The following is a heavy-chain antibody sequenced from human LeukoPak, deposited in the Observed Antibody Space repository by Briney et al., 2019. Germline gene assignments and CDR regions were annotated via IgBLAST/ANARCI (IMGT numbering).Heavy chain of an antibody. J-gene: IGHJ4*02. Sequence: PGGSLRLSCAASGFTFSSYSMNWVRQAPGKGLEWVSSISSSSSYIYYADSVKGRFTISRDNAKNSLYLQMSSLRAEDTAVYYCARGYYDSSGYHDYWGQGTLVTVSS. V-gene: IGHV3-21*01. CDR3: ARGYYDSSGYHDY. CDR2: ISSSSSYI. D-gene: IGHD3-22*01. CDR1: GFTFSSYS.